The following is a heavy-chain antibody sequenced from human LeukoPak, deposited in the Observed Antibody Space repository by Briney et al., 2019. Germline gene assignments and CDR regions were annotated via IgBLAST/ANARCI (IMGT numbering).Heavy chain of an antibody. CDR2: ISGSGGST. CDR1: GFTFSSYA. CDR3: ARSVDIVATVDY. V-gene: IGHV3-23*01. J-gene: IGHJ4*02. D-gene: IGHD5-12*01. Sequence: GGSLRLSCAASGFTFSSYAMSWVRQAPGKGLEWVSAISGSGGSTYYADSVKGRFTISRDNSKNTLCLQMNSLRAEDTAVYYCARSVDIVATVDYWGQGTLVTVSS.